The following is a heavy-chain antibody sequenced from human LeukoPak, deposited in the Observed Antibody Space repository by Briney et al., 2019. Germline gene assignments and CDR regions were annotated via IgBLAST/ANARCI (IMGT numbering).Heavy chain of an antibody. CDR3: TRPMVRGVIHAPPDY. V-gene: IGHV3-33*01. Sequence: GGSLRLSCAACGFTFSSYGMHWVRQAPGKGLKWVAVIWYDGSNKYYADSVKGRFTISRDNSKNTLYLQMSSLRAEGTAVYYCTRPMVRGVIHAPPDYWGQGTLVTVSS. CDR1: GFTFSSYG. D-gene: IGHD3-10*01. J-gene: IGHJ4*02. CDR2: IWYDGSNK.